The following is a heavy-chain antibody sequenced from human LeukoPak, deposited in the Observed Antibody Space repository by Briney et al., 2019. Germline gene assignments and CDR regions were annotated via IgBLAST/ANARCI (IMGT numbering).Heavy chain of an antibody. CDR3: ARKSMGYCSGGSCYSDAFDI. CDR2: INPNSGGT. V-gene: IGHV1-2*06. CDR1: GYTLTGYY. Sequence: ASVKVSCKASGYTLTGYYMHWVRQAPGQGLEWMGRINPNSGGTNYAQKFQGRVTMTRDTSISTAYMELSRLRSDDTAVYYCARKSMGYCSGGSCYSDAFDIWGQGTMVTVSS. J-gene: IGHJ3*02. D-gene: IGHD2-15*01.